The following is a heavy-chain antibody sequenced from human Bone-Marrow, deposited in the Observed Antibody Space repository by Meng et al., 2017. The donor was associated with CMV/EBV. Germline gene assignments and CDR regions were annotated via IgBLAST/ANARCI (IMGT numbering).Heavy chain of an antibody. CDR3: ARDRGCSSTSCYTLSGMDV. Sequence: GGSLRLSCAASGFTFSSYSMNWVRQAPGKGLEWVSSISSSSSYIYYADSVKGRFTISRDNAKNSLYLQMNSLRAEDTAVYYCARDRGCSSTSCYTLSGMDVWGQGTTVTFSS. D-gene: IGHD2-2*02. CDR2: ISSSSSYI. V-gene: IGHV3-21*01. CDR1: GFTFSSYS. J-gene: IGHJ6*02.